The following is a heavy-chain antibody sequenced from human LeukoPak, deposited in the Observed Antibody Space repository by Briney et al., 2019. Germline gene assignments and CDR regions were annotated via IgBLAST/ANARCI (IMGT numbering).Heavy chain of an antibody. CDR2: IYYSGST. D-gene: IGHD1-20*01. CDR1: GGSISSSSYY. Sequence: SETLSFTCTVSGGSISSSSYYWGWIRQPPGKGLEWIGSIYYSGSTYYNPSLKSRVTISVDTSTNQFSLKLSSVTAADTAVYYCAREITNYYYYYYMDVWGKGTTVTVSS. J-gene: IGHJ6*03. CDR3: AREITNYYYYYYMDV. V-gene: IGHV4-39*07.